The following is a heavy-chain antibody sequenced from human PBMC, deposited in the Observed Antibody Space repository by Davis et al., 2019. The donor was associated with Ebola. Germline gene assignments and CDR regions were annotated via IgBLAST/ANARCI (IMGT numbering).Heavy chain of an antibody. V-gene: IGHV3-7*01. CDR2: IKQDGSEK. D-gene: IGHD3-10*01. J-gene: IGHJ4*02. CDR3: ARNVYYYGSGSYSEGFDY. Sequence: GGSLRLSCAASGFTFSSYWMSWVRQAPGKGLEWVANIKQDGSEKYYVDSVKGRFTISRGNAKNSLYLQMNSLRAEDTAVYYCARNVYYYGSGSYSEGFDYWGQGTLVTVSS. CDR1: GFTFSSYW.